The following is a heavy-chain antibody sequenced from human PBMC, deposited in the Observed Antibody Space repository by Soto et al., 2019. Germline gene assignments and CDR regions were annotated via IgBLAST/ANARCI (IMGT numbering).Heavy chain of an antibody. J-gene: IGHJ4*02. Sequence: GGSLRLACPASGFAFTRHALHWVRQAPGKGLEWVALISNEGRKKQYADSVEGRLTVSRDSSRNTLYLQLNSLRPDDTAVYFCARDAGNTGGFRFFDFWGQGKLVTV. D-gene: IGHD7-27*01. V-gene: IGHV3-30-3*01. CDR3: ARDAGNTGGFRFFDF. CDR1: GFAFTRHA. CDR2: ISNEGRKK.